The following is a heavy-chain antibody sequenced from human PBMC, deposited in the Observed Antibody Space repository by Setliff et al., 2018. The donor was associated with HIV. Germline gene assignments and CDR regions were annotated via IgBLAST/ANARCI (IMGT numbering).Heavy chain of an antibody. D-gene: IGHD2-2*02. Sequence: ASVKVSCKTSGYTFTSYTTHWVRQAPGQGLEWMGLINPSDGSTSYAPKFRDRVTMTRDTSTTTVYMELSSLRSDDTAVYYCARAQFNTSPWVNSWGQGTLVTVS. CDR3: ARAQFNTSPWVNS. V-gene: IGHV1-46*03. CDR2: INPSDGST. J-gene: IGHJ5*02. CDR1: GYTFTSYT.